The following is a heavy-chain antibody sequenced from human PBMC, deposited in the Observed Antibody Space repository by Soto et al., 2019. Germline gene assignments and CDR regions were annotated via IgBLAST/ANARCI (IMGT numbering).Heavy chain of an antibody. J-gene: IGHJ4*01. CDR3: ARGYSYTQPVIDY. Sequence: GGSLRLSCAASGFTVSNNYMTWVRQAPGKGLEWVSFIYSSGSTYYADSVKGRFTISRDNFKNTLYLQMNSLRAEDTAVYYCARGYSYTQPVIDYWGLGTLVTISS. CDR2: IYSSGST. D-gene: IGHD5-18*01. CDR1: GFTVSNNY. V-gene: IGHV3-53*01.